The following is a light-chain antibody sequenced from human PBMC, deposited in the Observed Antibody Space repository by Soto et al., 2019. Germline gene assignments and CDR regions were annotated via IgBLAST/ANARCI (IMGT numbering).Light chain of an antibody. V-gene: IGKV3-20*01. CDR1: QSFSTSY. CDR3: QQYSTSPLT. CDR2: AAS. Sequence: IVLTHSPGTLSLSPCERATLSFSASQSFSTSYLAWYQQKPGQAPRLLIFAASSRASGIPDRFSGSGSGTDFTLTIDRLEPEDFAVYYCQQYSTSPLTFGGGTKVDI. J-gene: IGKJ4*01.